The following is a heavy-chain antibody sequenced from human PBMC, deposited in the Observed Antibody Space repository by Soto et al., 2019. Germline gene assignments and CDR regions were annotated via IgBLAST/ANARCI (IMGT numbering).Heavy chain of an antibody. CDR3: AKDFRTHRRGEVFDS. Sequence: EVQLLVSGGGLVQPGGSLRLSCAASGCTFSSYAMNWGSQAPGKGLEWVSVVTGSAGNTYYADSVKGRFTISRNKSRNVVVLEMNRLRAVDTAIFYRAKDFRTHRRGEVFDSWGQGTLVIVSS. J-gene: IGHJ4*02. CDR2: VTGSAGNT. V-gene: IGHV3-23*01. CDR1: GCTFSSYA. D-gene: IGHD3-10*01.